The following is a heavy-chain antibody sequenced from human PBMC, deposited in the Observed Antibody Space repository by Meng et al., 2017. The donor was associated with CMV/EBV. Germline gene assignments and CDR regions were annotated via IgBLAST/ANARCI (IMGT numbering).Heavy chain of an antibody. D-gene: IGHD2-2*01. CDR3: ARGVGNIVVVPAATYGMDV. J-gene: IGHJ6*02. Sequence: LSLTCAASGFTFDDYAMHWVRQAPGKGLEWVSGISWNSGSIGYADSVKGRFTISRDNAKNFLYLQMNSLRAEDTALYYCARGVGNIVVVPAATYGMDVWGQGTTVTVSS. CDR2: ISWNSGSI. V-gene: IGHV3-9*01. CDR1: GFTFDDYA.